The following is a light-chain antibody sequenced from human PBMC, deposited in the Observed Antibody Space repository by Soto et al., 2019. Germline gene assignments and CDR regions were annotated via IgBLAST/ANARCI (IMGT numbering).Light chain of an antibody. CDR3: QQYDSSPLT. CDR1: QSVSNSY. CDR2: GAS. J-gene: IGKJ4*01. V-gene: IGKV3-20*01. Sequence: EIVLTQSPGTLSLSPGERATLSCRASQSVSNSYLAWYQQKPGQAPRLLIYGASSRATGIPDRFSGSGSGTDFTLTISRLEPEDFAVYYCQQYDSSPLTFGGGTKVEIK.